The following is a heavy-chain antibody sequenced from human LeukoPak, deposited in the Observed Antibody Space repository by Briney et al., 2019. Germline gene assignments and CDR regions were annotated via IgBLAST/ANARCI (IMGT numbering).Heavy chain of an antibody. D-gene: IGHD2-2*01. CDR3: TTGSPARDIVVVPAAD. V-gene: IGHV3-15*01. CDR1: GFTFSNAW. Sequence: PGGSLRLSCAASGFTFSNAWMSWVRQAPGKGLEWVGRIKSKTDGGTTDYAAPVKGRFTISRDDSKNTLYLRMNSLKTEDTAVYYCTTGSPARDIVVVPAADWGQGTLVTVSS. J-gene: IGHJ4*02. CDR2: IKSKTDGGTT.